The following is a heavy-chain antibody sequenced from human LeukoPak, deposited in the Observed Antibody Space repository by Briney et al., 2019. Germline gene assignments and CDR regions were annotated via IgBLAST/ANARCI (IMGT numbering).Heavy chain of an antibody. J-gene: IGHJ4*02. CDR2: FSYDGGNK. Sequence: PGGSLRLSCAASGFTFNNYAMHWVRQAPGKGLEWVAVFSYDGGNKDYADSVKGRFTISRDNSKNTLYLQMDSLRIEDTAVYYCARDHGWLGIGYFDSWGQGTLVTVSS. D-gene: IGHD6-19*01. CDR1: GFTFNNYA. V-gene: IGHV3-30-3*01. CDR3: ARDHGWLGIGYFDS.